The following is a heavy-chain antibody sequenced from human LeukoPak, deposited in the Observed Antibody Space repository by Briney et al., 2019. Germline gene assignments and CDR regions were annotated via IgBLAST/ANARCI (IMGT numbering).Heavy chain of an antibody. CDR2: ISSSSYT. J-gene: IGHJ4*02. D-gene: IGHD6-19*01. Sequence: SGFTFSDYYMSXIRQAPGKGLEWVSYISSSSYTNYADSVKGRFTISRDNAKNSLYLQMNSLRAEDTAVYYCARRRYSSGWYVDYWGQGTLVTVSS. V-gene: IGHV3-11*06. CDR1: GFTFSDYY. CDR3: ARRRYSSGWYVDY.